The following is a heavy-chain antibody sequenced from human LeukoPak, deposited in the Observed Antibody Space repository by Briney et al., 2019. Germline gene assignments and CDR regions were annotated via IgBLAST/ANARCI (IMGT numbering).Heavy chain of an antibody. V-gene: IGHV3-15*01. J-gene: IGHJ4*02. CDR3: TTYVAVAGTRHFDS. Sequence: GGSLRLSCAASGFTFSNAWMSWVRQAPGKGLEWIGRIRSKTDGGTTDYAAPVKDRFTISRDDSKNTLFLQTNSLKTEDTAVYYCTTYVAVAGTRHFDSWGQGALVTVSS. CDR2: IRSKTDGGTT. D-gene: IGHD6-19*01. CDR1: GFTFSNAW.